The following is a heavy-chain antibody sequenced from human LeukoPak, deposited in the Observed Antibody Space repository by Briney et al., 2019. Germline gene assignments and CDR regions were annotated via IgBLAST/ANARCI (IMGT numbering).Heavy chain of an antibody. V-gene: IGHV3-30*03. CDR3: ALNRGSGWYFHY. Sequence: GGSLRLSCAASGFTFSSYGMHWVRQAPGKGLEWVAVISYDGSNKYYADSVKGRFTISRDNSKNTLYLQMNSLRAEDTAVYYCALNRGSGWYFHYWGQGTLVTVSS. CDR1: GFTFSSYG. J-gene: IGHJ4*02. CDR2: ISYDGSNK. D-gene: IGHD6-19*01.